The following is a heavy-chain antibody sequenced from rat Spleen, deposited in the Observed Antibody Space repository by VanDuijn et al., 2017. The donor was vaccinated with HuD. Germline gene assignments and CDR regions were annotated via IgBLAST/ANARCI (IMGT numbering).Heavy chain of an antibody. CDR1: GFIFSDYY. Sequence: EVQLVESGGGLVQPGRSLKLSCAASGFIFSDYYMAWVRQAPKRGLEWVASISYEGTSTHYRDSVKGRFTISRDNAKSTLYLQMNSLRSEDTATYFCATLGYPPYWYFDFWGPGTMVTVSS. CDR3: ATLGYPPYWYFDF. J-gene: IGHJ1*01. D-gene: IGHD2-2*01. V-gene: IGHV5-22*01. CDR2: ISYEGTST.